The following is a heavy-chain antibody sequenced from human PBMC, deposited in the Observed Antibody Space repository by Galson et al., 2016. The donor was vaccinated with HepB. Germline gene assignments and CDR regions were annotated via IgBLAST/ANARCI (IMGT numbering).Heavy chain of an antibody. V-gene: IGHV3-30-3*01. CDR2: ISPDDVHI. Sequence: SLRLSCAASGFNFSSYAMHWVRQTPGKGLEWVAVISPDDVHIYYADSVKGRFTISRDNSRNTVVLQMNSLRPEETALYYCARGRSEWVFDYFDFWGRGTLVPVSS. CDR1: GFNFSSYA. J-gene: IGHJ4*02. D-gene: IGHD3-3*01. CDR3: ARGRSEWVFDYFDF.